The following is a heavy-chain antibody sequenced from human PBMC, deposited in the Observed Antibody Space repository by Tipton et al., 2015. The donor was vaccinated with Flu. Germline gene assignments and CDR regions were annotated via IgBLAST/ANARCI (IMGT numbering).Heavy chain of an antibody. J-gene: IGHJ4*02. V-gene: IGHV3-7*01. CDR3: VRDANRGGDFDY. CDR2: ITRDGSQI. Sequence: SLRLSCAASGFTFSDDWMTWVRQAPGKGLEWVANITRDGSQITYVGSAEGRFTISRDNAKNSVYLQMNSLRVGDTAVYYCVRDANRGGDFDYWGQGTLVTVAS. CDR1: GFTFSDDW. D-gene: IGHD3-16*01.